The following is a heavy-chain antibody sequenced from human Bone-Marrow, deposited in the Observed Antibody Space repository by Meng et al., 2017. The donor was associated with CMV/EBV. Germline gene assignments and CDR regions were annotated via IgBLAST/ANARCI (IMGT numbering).Heavy chain of an antibody. CDR3: AKEGRPRRYYYGMDV. D-gene: IGHD6-25*01. J-gene: IGHJ6*02. V-gene: IGHV3-30-3*01. CDR1: GFTFFSAYT. CDR2: ISYDGSNE. Sequence: LSLTCAASGFTFFSAYTMHWVRQAPGKGLEGVAVISYDGSNEYYADSVKGRFSISRDNSKNTLYLQMNSLRAEDTAVYYCAKEGRPRRYYYGMDVWGQGTTVTVSS.